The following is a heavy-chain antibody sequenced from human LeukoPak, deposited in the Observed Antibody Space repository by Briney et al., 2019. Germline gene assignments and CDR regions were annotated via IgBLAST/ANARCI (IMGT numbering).Heavy chain of an antibody. CDR2: ISGSGDTT. Sequence: GGALRLSCAASGFTFSSYAMSWVRQAPGKGLEWVSSISGSGDTTYYADSVKGRFTISRDNSKNTLYLQMNSLRAEDTAVYYCAKDPMIVVVITFFYPWGQGTLVTVSS. CDR1: GFTFSSYA. V-gene: IGHV3-23*01. CDR3: AKDPMIVVVITFFYP. J-gene: IGHJ5*02. D-gene: IGHD3-22*01.